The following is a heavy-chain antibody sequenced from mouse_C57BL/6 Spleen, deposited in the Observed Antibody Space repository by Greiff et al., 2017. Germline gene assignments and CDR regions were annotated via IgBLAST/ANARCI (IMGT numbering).Heavy chain of an antibody. CDR2: IDPSDSYT. V-gene: IGHV1-50*01. D-gene: IGHD1-1*01. J-gene: IGHJ1*03. CDR1: GYTFTSYW. CDR3: ASLTTVVERWYFDV. Sequence: VQLQQPGAELVKPGASVKLSCKASGYTFTSYWMQWVKQRPGQGLEWIGEIDPSDSYTNYNQQFKGKATLTVDTSSSTAYMQLSSLTSEDAAVYYCASLTTVVERWYFDVWGTGTTVTVSS.